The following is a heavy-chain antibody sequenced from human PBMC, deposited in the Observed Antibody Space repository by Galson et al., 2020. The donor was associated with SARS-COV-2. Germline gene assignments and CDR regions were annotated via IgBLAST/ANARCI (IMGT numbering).Heavy chain of an antibody. V-gene: IGHV3-21*01. CDR3: ARDPHYYGSGKLDY. CDR2: ISRSSSDI. Sequence: NSGGSLRLSCAASGFTFSTFNMNWVRQAPGKGLEWVSSISRSSSDIYYADSVKGRFTISRDNAKNSLYLQMNSLRAEDTAVYYCARDPHYYGSGKLDYWGQGTLVTVSS. CDR1: GFTFSTFN. D-gene: IGHD3-10*01. J-gene: IGHJ4*02.